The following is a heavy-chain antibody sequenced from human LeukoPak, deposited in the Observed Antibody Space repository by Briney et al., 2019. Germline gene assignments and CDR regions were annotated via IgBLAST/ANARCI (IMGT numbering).Heavy chain of an antibody. CDR1: GYTFTGYD. CDR3: ARGVNTYLWFGGDYMDV. V-gene: IGHV1-8*03. CDR2: MNPNSGNT. D-gene: IGHD3-16*01. J-gene: IGHJ6*03. Sequence: GASVKVSCKASGYTFTGYDINWVRQATGQGLEWMGWMNPNSGNTGYAQKFQGRVTITRNTSISTAYMELSSLRSEDTAVYYCARGVNTYLWFGGDYMDVWGKGSTVTVSS.